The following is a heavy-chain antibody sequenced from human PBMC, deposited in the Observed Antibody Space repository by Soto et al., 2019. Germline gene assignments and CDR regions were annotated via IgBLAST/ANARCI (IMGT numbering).Heavy chain of an antibody. CDR3: ARGPGEETGFDP. CDR2: ISSSSSYI. Sequence: GGSLRLSCAASGFTFSSYSMNWVRQAPGKGLEWVSSISSSSSYIYYADSVKGRFTISRDNAKNSLYLQMNSLRAEDTAVYYCARGPGEETGFDPWGQGTLVTVSS. CDR1: GFTFSSYS. D-gene: IGHD3-16*01. V-gene: IGHV3-21*01. J-gene: IGHJ5*02.